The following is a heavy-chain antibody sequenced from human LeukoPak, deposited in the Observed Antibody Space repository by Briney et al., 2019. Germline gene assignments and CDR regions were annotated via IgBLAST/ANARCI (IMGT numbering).Heavy chain of an antibody. CDR1: GFTFSSYG. J-gene: IGHJ4*02. CDR2: ISYDGSNK. V-gene: IGHV3-30*18. CDR3: AKRGLL. Sequence: GGSLRLSCAASGFTFSSYGMHWVRQAPGKGLEWVAVISYDGSNKYYADSVKGRFTISRDNSKNTLYLQMNSLRAEDTAVYYCAKRGLLWGQGTLVTVSS. D-gene: IGHD3-10*01.